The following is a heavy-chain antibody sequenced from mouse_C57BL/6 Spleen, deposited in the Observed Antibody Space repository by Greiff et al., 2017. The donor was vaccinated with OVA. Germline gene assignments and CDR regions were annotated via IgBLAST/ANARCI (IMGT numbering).Heavy chain of an antibody. Sequence: VQVVESGPELVKPGASVKLSCKASGYAFSSSCMTWVKQRPGTGLAWIGRLYPGDGETNCNGKCKGKGTLTADKSSSTAYMQLSSRTSEDSAVYFCAREELWSFAYWGQGTLVTVSA. J-gene: IGHJ3*01. CDR2: LYPGDGET. D-gene: IGHD1-1*02. CDR1: GYAFSSSC. CDR3: AREELWSFAY. V-gene: IGHV1-82*01.